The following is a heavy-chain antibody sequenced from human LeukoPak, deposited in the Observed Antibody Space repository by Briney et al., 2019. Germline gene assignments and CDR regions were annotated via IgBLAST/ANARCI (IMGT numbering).Heavy chain of an antibody. Sequence: PGGSLRLSCAASGFTFSDYSMNWVRQAPGKGLEWVSSISRRSRHVYYAGSVRGRFTISRDDARNSLYLQMNSLRAEDMAVYFCVRDLLGSVSTTVYLYHWGQGTLVTVSS. V-gene: IGHV3-21*01. CDR1: GFTFSDYS. CDR2: ISRRSRHV. J-gene: IGHJ1*01. CDR3: VRDLLGSVSTTVYLYH. D-gene: IGHD1-1*01.